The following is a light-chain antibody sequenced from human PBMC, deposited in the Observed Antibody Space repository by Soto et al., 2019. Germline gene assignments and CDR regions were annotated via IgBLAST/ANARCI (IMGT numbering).Light chain of an antibody. V-gene: IGKV3-20*01. CDR3: QQCGSSPWT. J-gene: IGKJ1*01. CDR1: PSVSTSY. CDR2: AAS. Sequence: EIGCTLFTGRMSLSLVERATLSCRASPSVSTSYLARYQQKPGQAPRLLIYAASSRATGIPDRFSGGGSGTDFTLTISRLEPEDFAVYYCQQCGSSPWTFGQGTIVDI.